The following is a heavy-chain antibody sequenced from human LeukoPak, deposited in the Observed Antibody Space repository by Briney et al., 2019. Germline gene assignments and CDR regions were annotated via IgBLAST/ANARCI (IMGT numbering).Heavy chain of an antibody. D-gene: IGHD4-17*01. CDR2: IYHSGST. J-gene: IGHJ5*02. Sequence: SETLSLTCAVSGYSISSGYYWGWIRQPPGKGLEWIGSIYHSGSTYYNPSLKSQVTISVDTSKNQFSLKLSSVTAADTAVYYCARDPGMTTVTKGDWFDPWGQGTLVTVSS. V-gene: IGHV4-38-2*02. CDR3: ARDPGMTTVTKGDWFDP. CDR1: GYSISSGYY.